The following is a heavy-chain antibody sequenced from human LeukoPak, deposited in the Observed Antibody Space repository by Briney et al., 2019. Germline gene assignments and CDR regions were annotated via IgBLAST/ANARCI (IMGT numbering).Heavy chain of an antibody. Sequence: GGSLRLSCAASGFTFSSYAMSWVRQAPGKGLEWVSAISGSGGSTYYADSVKGRFTIPRDNSKNTLYLQMNSLRAEDTAVYYCAKEGLWFGESPPSDYYYYGMDVWGQGTTVTVSS. CDR2: ISGSGGST. V-gene: IGHV3-23*01. J-gene: IGHJ6*02. D-gene: IGHD3-10*01. CDR3: AKEGLWFGESPPSDYYYYGMDV. CDR1: GFTFSSYA.